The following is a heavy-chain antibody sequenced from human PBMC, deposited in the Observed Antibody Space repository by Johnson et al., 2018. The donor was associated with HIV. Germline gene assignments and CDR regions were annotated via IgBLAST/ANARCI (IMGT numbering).Heavy chain of an antibody. V-gene: IGHV3-53*01. CDR1: GFTVSSKY. CDR3: AKDQGIEMAGYDGLDI. CDR2: VYSGGST. J-gene: IGHJ3*02. D-gene: IGHD5-24*01. Sequence: EQLVESGGGLIQPGGSLRLSCAASGFTVSSKYMSWVRQAPGKGLEWVSIVYSGGSTYYADSVKGRFTISRDNSKNTLYLQMHTLRAEDTAVYYCAKDQGIEMAGYDGLDIWGQGTMVTVSS.